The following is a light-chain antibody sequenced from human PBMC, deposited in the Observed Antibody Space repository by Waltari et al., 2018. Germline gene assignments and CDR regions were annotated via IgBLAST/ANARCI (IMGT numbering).Light chain of an antibody. CDR3: QQYVSLPAT. V-gene: IGKV3-20*01. J-gene: IGKJ1*01. Sequence: EIVLTQSPGTLSLSPGDRAILSCRASQSVRKYLAWYQQKPGQAPRLLIFGASSRATGIPDRFSGSGSGTDLSLSISGVEPEEFAGYYGQQYVSLPATFGQGTKVEIE. CDR2: GAS. CDR1: QSVRKY.